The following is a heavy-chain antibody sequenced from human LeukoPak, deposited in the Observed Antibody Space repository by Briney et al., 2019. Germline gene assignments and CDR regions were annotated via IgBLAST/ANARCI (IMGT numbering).Heavy chain of an antibody. Sequence: GGSLRLSCAASGFTFSSYAMHWVRQAPGKGLEWVAVISYDGSNKYYADSVKGRFTISRDNSKNTLYLQMNSLRAEDTAVYYCAKAGPYCSSTSCYYYYMDVWGKGTTVTVSS. CDR2: ISYDGSNK. V-gene: IGHV3-30-3*01. CDR1: GFTFSSYA. D-gene: IGHD2-2*01. CDR3: AKAGPYCSSTSCYYYYMDV. J-gene: IGHJ6*03.